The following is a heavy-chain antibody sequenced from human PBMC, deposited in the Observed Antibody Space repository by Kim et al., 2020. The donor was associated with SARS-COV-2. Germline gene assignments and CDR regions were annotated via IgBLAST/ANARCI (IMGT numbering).Heavy chain of an antibody. D-gene: IGHD6-19*01. CDR2: ISYDGSNK. Sequence: GGSLRLSCAASGFTFSSYGMHWVRQAPGKGLEWVAVISYDGSNKYYADSVKGRFTISRDNSKNTLYLQMNSLRAEDTAVYYCANHGSIAVAGRGPFDYWGQGTLVTVSS. V-gene: IGHV3-30*18. CDR3: ANHGSIAVAGRGPFDY. CDR1: GFTFSSYG. J-gene: IGHJ4*02.